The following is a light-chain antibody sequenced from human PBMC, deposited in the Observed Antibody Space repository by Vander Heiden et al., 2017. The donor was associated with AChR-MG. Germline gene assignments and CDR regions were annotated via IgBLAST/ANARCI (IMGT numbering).Light chain of an antibody. J-gene: IGLJ2*01. CDR1: KLGDKY. CDR2: QDS. CDR3: QAWDSSTANGV. Sequence: SYELTPPPSVSVSPGQTASITCSGDKLGDKYACWYQQKPGQSPLLVSYQDSKRPSGIPERFSGSNSGNTATLTISGTQAMDEADYYCQAWDSSTANGVFGGGTKLTVL. V-gene: IGLV3-1*01.